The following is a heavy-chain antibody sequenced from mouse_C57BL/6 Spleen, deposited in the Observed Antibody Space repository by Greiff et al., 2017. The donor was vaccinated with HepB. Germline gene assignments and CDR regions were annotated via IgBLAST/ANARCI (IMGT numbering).Heavy chain of an antibody. CDR2: IDPENGDT. J-gene: IGHJ2*01. CDR3: TTYGRGY. V-gene: IGHV14-4*01. D-gene: IGHD1-1*01. CDR1: GFNIKDDY. Sequence: EVKLMESGAELVRPGASVKLSCTASGFNIKDDYMHWVKQRPEQGLEWIGWIDPENGDTEYASKFQGKATITADTSSNTAYLQLSSLTSEDTAVYYCTTYGRGYWGQGTTLTVSS.